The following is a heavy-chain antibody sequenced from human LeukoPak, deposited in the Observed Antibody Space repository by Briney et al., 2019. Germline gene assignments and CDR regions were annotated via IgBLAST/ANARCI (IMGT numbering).Heavy chain of an antibody. D-gene: IGHD3-16*01. CDR2: INAGNGNS. J-gene: IGHJ1*01. V-gene: IGHV1-3*01. Sequence: ASVKVSCEASGYTFTSYAMHWVHQDPGQRPEWMGWINAGNGNSKYSQNFQFRGTITRGTSASSAYMELSSLRSEETAVYYCAKAKGRYPYYFQHWGQGSLVTGSS. CDR1: GYTFTSYA. CDR3: AKAKGRYPYYFQH.